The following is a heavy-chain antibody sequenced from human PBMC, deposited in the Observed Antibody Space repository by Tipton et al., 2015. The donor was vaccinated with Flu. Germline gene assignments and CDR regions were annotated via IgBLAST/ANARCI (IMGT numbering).Heavy chain of an antibody. J-gene: IGHJ3*02. CDR3: AKAGYYGSGSYYNQPDAFDI. D-gene: IGHD3-10*01. CDR1: GFTFSSYA. V-gene: IGHV3-23*01. Sequence: SLRLSCAASGFTFSSYAMSWVRQAPGKGLEWVSAISGSGGSTYYADSVKGRFTISRDNSKNTLYLQMNSLRAEDTAVYYCAKAGYYGSGSYYNQPDAFDIWGQGTMVTVSS. CDR2: ISGSGGST.